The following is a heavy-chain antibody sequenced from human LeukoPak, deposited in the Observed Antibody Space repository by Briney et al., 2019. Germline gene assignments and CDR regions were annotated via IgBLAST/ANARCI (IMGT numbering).Heavy chain of an antibody. CDR1: GFTFGSYA. CDR3: ARGWGVYYYDSSGYPTDLDY. V-gene: IGHV3-74*01. D-gene: IGHD3-22*01. CDR2: INSDGSST. Sequence: GGSLRLSCAASGFTFGSYAMSWVRQAPGKGLEWVSRINSDGSSTSYADSVKGRFTISRDNAKNTLYLQMNSLRAEDTAVYYCARGWGVYYYDSSGYPTDLDYWGQGTLVTVSS. J-gene: IGHJ4*02.